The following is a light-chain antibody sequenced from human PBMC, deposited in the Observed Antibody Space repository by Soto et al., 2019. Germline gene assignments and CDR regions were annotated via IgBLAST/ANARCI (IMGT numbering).Light chain of an antibody. CDR2: DAS. V-gene: IGKV3-11*01. J-gene: IGKJ5*01. CDR1: QSVSSY. CDR3: QQRSNWLIT. Sequence: EIVLTQSPATLSLPPGERATLSCRASQSVSSYLAWYQQKPGQAPRLLVYDASNRATGIPARFSGSGSGTDFTHTISSLEPEDFAVYYCQQRSNWLITFGQGTRLEIK.